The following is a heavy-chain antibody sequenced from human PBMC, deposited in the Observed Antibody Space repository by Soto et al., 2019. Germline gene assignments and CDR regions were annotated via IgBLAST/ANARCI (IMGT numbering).Heavy chain of an antibody. J-gene: IGHJ6*02. D-gene: IGHD2-8*01. CDR2: IYYSGTT. V-gene: IGHV4-30-4*02. Sequence: SETLSLTCTLSCVSITSCEYYWSWIRQPPGQGLEWIGNIYYSGTTYNNPSLKSRVTISVDTSNNQFSLKLSSVTAADTAVYYCARDGGFCTNGVCPVYYYYGMDVWGQGTTVT. CDR3: ARDGGFCTNGVCPVYYYYGMDV. CDR1: CVSITSCEYY.